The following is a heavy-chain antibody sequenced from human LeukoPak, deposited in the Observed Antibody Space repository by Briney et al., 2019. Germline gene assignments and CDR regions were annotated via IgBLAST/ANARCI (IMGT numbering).Heavy chain of an antibody. J-gene: IGHJ4*02. CDR3: ARGAHLIAAAGRRFDY. D-gene: IGHD6-13*01. CDR2: INHSGST. V-gene: IGHV4-34*01. CDR1: GGSLSGYY. Sequence: SETLSLTCAVYGGSLSGYYWSWIRQPPGKGLEWIGEINHSGSTNYNPSLKSRVTISVDTSKNQFSLKLSSVTAADTAVYYCARGAHLIAAAGRRFDYWGQGTLVTVSS.